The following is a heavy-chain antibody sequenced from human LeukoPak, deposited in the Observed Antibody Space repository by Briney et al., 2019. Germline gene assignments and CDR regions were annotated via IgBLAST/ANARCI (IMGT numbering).Heavy chain of an antibody. J-gene: IGHJ6*03. CDR2: INHSGST. D-gene: IGHD2-2*01. CDR1: GGSFSGYY. V-gene: IGHV4-34*01. Sequence: SETLSLTCAVYGGSFSGYYWSWIRQPPGKGLEWIGEINHSGSTNYNPSLKSRVTISVDTSKNQFSLKLSSVTAADTAEYYCARGYCSSTSCLRYYYYYYMDVWGKGTTVTVSS. CDR3: ARGYCSSTSCLRYYYYYYMDV.